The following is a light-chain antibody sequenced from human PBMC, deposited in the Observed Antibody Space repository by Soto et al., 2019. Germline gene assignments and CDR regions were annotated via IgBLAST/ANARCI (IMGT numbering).Light chain of an antibody. CDR1: QSVRSNF. CDR3: HHYGSSPLT. CDR2: GAS. J-gene: IGKJ5*01. V-gene: IGKV3-20*01. Sequence: EIVLTQSPGTLSLSPGERATLSCRASQSVRSNFLAWYQQKPGQAPRLLIYGASNRATGIPDRFSGSGSGTDFTLTISRLEPEDFAVYYCHHYGSSPLTFGQGTRLEIK.